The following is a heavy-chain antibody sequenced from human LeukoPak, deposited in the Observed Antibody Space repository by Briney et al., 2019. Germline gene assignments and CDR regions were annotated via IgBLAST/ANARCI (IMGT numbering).Heavy chain of an antibody. Sequence: GRSLRHSCAASGFTFDDYAMHWVRQAPGKGLEWVSGISWNSGGIGYADSVKGRFTISRDNAKNSLYLQMNSLRAEDTALYYCAKARSYGSGSCDYWGQGTLVTVSS. CDR1: GFTFDDYA. CDR3: AKARSYGSGSCDY. D-gene: IGHD3-10*01. CDR2: ISWNSGGI. V-gene: IGHV3-9*01. J-gene: IGHJ4*02.